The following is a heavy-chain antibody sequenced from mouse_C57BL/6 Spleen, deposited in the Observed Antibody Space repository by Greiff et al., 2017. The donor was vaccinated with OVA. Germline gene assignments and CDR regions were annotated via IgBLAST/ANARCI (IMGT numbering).Heavy chain of an antibody. Sequence: EVHLVESGGDLVKPGGSLKLSCAASGFTFSSYGMSWVRQTPDKRLEWVATISSGGSYTYYPDSVKGRFTISRDNAKNTLYLQMSSLKSEDTAMYYCARQDDGYPDYWGQGTTLTVSS. V-gene: IGHV5-6*01. CDR2: ISSGGSYT. J-gene: IGHJ2*01. D-gene: IGHD2-3*01. CDR1: GFTFSSYG. CDR3: ARQDDGYPDY.